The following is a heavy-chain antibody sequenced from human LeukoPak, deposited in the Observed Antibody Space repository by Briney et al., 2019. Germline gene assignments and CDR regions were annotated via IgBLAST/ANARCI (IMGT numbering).Heavy chain of an antibody. D-gene: IGHD3-9*01. CDR1: GYTFTSYG. J-gene: IGHJ4*02. V-gene: IGHV1-18*01. CDR3: ARGRYDILTGYSFDY. Sequence: GASVKVSCKASGYTFTSYGISWVRQAPGQGLEWMGWISAYNGNTNYAQKLQGRVTMTTDTSTSTAYMELGSLRSDDTAVYYCARGRYDILTGYSFDYWGQGTLVTVSS. CDR2: ISAYNGNT.